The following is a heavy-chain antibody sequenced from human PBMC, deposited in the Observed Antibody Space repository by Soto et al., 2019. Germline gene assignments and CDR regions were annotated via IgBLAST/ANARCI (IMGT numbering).Heavy chain of an antibody. J-gene: IGHJ4*02. CDR3: ATSGGAAVAGFDY. V-gene: IGHV3-23*01. Sequence: GGSLRLSCAASGFTFSSYAMSWVRQAPGKGLEWVSAISGSGGSTYYADSVKGRFTISRDNSKNTLYLQMNSLRAEDTAVYYCATSGGAAVAGFDYWGQGTLVTVSS. D-gene: IGHD6-19*01. CDR1: GFTFSSYA. CDR2: ISGSGGST.